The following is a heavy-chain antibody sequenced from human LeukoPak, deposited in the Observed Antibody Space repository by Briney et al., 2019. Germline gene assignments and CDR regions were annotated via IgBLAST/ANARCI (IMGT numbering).Heavy chain of an antibody. CDR3: ARSSSSWN. Sequence: PSETLSLTCTVSGGSISSGSYYWSWLRQPAGKGLEWIGRIYTSESTNYNTSLKSRVTRSVDTSKNQFSLKLSSVTAADTAVYYCARSSSSWNWGQGTLVTVSS. J-gene: IGHJ4*02. V-gene: IGHV4-61*02. D-gene: IGHD6-13*01. CDR1: GGSISSGSYY. CDR2: IYTSEST.